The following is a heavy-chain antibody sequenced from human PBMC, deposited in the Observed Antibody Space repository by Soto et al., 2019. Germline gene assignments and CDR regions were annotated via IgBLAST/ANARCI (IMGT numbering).Heavy chain of an antibody. D-gene: IGHD2-2*01. CDR2: IYYSGST. CDR3: ARKVRCSSTSCADAFDI. CDR1: GGSISSGGYY. J-gene: IGHJ3*02. V-gene: IGHV4-31*03. Sequence: PSETLSLTCTVSGGSISSGGYYWSWIRQHPGKGLEWIGYIYYSGSTYYNPSLKSRVTISVDTSKNQFSLKLSSVTAADTAVYYCARKVRCSSTSCADAFDIWGQGTMVTVSS.